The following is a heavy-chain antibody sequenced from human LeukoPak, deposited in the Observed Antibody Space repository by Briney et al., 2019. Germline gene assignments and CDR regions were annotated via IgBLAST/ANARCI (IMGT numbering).Heavy chain of an antibody. V-gene: IGHV4-59*08. D-gene: IGHD2-8*01. J-gene: IGHJ4*02. CDR3: AKWASDNRAFDL. CDR2: GHYSGST. CDR1: GTSITSYY. Sequence: PSETLSLTCTVSGTSITSYYWNWIRQAPGQGPEWIGYGHYSGSTKYNPPLKSRVTVSVDTSKNQFSLRLGSVTAADTAVYFCAKWASDNRAFDLWGQGTLVTVSS.